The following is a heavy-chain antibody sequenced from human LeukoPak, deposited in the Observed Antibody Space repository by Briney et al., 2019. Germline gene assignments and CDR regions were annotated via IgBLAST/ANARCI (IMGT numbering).Heavy chain of an antibody. CDR3: ARVGQLVLGFDY. CDR2: IIPIFGTA. CDR1: GGTFSSYA. V-gene: IGHV1-69*13. J-gene: IGHJ4*02. Sequence: ASVKVSCKTSGGTFSSYAISWVRQAPGQGLEWMGGIIPIFGTANYAQKFQGRVTITADESTSTAYMELSSLRSEDTAVYYCARVGQLVLGFDYWGQGTLVTVSS. D-gene: IGHD6-13*01.